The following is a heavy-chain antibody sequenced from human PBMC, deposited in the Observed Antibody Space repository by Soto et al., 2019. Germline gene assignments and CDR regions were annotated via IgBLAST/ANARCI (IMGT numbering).Heavy chain of an antibody. Sequence: ASVKVSCKASGYTFTSYDINWVRQATGQGLEWMGWMNPNSGNTGYAQKFQGRVTMTRNTSISTAYMELSSLRSEDTAVYCCARDHYYDFWSGYGYYYYYGMDVWGQGTTVTVSS. J-gene: IGHJ6*02. CDR2: MNPNSGNT. CDR1: GYTFTSYD. D-gene: IGHD3-3*01. V-gene: IGHV1-8*01. CDR3: ARDHYYDFWSGYGYYYYYGMDV.